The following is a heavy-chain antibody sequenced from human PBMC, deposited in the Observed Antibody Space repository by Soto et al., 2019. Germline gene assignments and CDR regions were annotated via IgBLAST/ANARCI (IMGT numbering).Heavy chain of an antibody. Sequence: QVQLVQSGAEVEKPGASVKVSCKASGYPFTAYYVHWGRQAPGPGLEGMGWINPNSGVTNYAHKFQGRVTMTRDTSISTAYMELSRLKSDDTAVYYCARGGAVAGPDLGQGTLVTVSS. J-gene: IGHJ4*02. D-gene: IGHD6-19*01. V-gene: IGHV1-2*02. CDR1: GYPFTAYY. CDR3: ARGGAVAGPD. CDR2: INPNSGVT.